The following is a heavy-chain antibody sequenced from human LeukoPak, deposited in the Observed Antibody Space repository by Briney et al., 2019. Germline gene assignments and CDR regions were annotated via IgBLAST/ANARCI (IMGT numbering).Heavy chain of an antibody. CDR3: ARLMGGPTTPLLN. CDR2: IYSGGTT. J-gene: IGHJ4*02. CDR1: GFTVSSNY. Sequence: GGSLRLSCAASGFTVSSNYMSWVRQAPGEGLEWVSLIYSGGTTYYADPVKGRFTISRDNSKNTLYLQMNSLRAEDTAVYYCARLMGGPTTPLLNWGQGTLVTVSS. V-gene: IGHV3-53*01. D-gene: IGHD1-26*01.